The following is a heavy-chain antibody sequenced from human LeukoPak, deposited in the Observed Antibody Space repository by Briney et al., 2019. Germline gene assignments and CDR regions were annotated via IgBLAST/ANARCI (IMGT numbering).Heavy chain of an antibody. CDR1: GFTFSIYA. D-gene: IGHD3-22*01. V-gene: IGHV3-30-3*01. Sequence: GTSLRLSWSASGFTFSIYAMHWFRQAPGKGLEWVAVISYDGSNKYYADSVTGGFTMTRDNSKNTPYLQMNRLRAEDTAVYYYARGRGSSYYYDSSGIDYWGQGTMVTVSS. J-gene: IGHJ4*02. CDR3: ARGRGSSYYYDSSGIDY. CDR2: ISYDGSNK.